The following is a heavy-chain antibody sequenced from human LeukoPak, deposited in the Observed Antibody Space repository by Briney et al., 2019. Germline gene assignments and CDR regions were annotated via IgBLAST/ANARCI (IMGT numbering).Heavy chain of an antibody. CDR1: GSTFTSYW. J-gene: IGHJ6*02. Sequence: GESLKISCQGSGSTFTSYWIGGVRQLPGKGLEGMGIIYPGDSDTRYSPSFQGQVTISADKSISTAYLQWSSLKASDTAMYYCARHRQLIRGANYYYYGMDVWGQGTTVTVSS. CDR3: ARHRQLIRGANYYYYGMDV. D-gene: IGHD3-10*01. V-gene: IGHV5-51*01. CDR2: IYPGDSDT.